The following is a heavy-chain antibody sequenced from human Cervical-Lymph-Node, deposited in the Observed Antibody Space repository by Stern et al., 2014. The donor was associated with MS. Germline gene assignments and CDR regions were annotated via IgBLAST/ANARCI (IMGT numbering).Heavy chain of an antibody. V-gene: IGHV2-5*02. CDR1: GASLNTTGVG. J-gene: IGHJ3*01. Sequence: QVTLKESGPTLVKPTQTLPLTCSVSGASLNTTGVGVGWIRQPPGEALEWLALIYWDDDKRYSPSLETRLTITKDTSENQVVLTMANVNPVDTATYYCAHLSDAFDFWGHGTLVIVSS. CDR3: AHLSDAFDF. CDR2: IYWDDDK.